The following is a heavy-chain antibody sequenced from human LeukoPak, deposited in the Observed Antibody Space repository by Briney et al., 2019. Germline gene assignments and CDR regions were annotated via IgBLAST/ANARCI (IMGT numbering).Heavy chain of an antibody. CDR2: ITAYNGNT. V-gene: IGHV1-18*01. D-gene: IGHD2-15*01. J-gene: IGHJ5*02. CDR3: ARVYIVVVVAATGFDP. CDR1: GYTFTSYG. Sequence: GASVTVSYKASGYTFTSYGISWVRQAPGQGLEWMGWITAYNGNTNYAQKRQGRVTMTTDTSTSTAYMELRRLRSDDTDVYYCARVYIVVVVAATGFDPWGQGTLVTVSS.